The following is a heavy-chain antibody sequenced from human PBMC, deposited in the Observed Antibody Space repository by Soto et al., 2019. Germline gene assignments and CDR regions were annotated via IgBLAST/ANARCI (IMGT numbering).Heavy chain of an antibody. CDR3: ARVFYSVAGTGGLDY. Sequence: EVQLVESGGGLVQPGGSLRLSCAASGFTFSSYSMNWVRQAPGKGLEWVSYISSSSSTIYYADSVKGRFTISRDNAKNSMYPQMNRLRDEDTAVYYCARVFYSVAGTGGLDYWGQGTLVTVSS. V-gene: IGHV3-48*02. CDR2: ISSSSSTI. CDR1: GFTFSSYS. J-gene: IGHJ4*02. D-gene: IGHD6-19*01.